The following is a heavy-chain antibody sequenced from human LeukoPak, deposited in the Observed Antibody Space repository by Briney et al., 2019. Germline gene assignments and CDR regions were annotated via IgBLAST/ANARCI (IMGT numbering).Heavy chain of an antibody. CDR2: INPSGGST. CDR3: AIGPDYYESSGYYYPLLKD. J-gene: IGHJ4*02. CDR1: GYTFTRFY. V-gene: IGHV1-46*01. Sequence: ASVKVSCKASGYTFTRFYMHWVRQAPGQGLEWMGIINPSGGSTSYAQKFQGRVTMTRDTSTSTVYMELSSLRSEDTAVYYCAIGPDYYESSGYYYPLLKDRGQGTLVTVSS. D-gene: IGHD3-22*01.